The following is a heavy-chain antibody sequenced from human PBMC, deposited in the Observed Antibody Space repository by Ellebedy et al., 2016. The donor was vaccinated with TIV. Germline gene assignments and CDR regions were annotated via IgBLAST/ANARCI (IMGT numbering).Heavy chain of an antibody. V-gene: IGHV5-51*01. CDR1: GYSFTSYW. CDR2: IYPGDSDT. CDR3: ARKAMVRGVIITGWFDP. Sequence: GESLKISCKGSGYSFTSYWIGWVRQMPGKGLEWMGIIYPGDSDTRYSPSFQGQVTISADKSISTAYLQWSSLKASDTAMYYCARKAMVRGVIITGWFDPWGQGTLVTVSS. J-gene: IGHJ5*02. D-gene: IGHD3-10*01.